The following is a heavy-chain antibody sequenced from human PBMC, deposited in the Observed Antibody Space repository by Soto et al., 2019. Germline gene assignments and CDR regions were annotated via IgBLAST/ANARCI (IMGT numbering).Heavy chain of an antibody. CDR2: INPNSGGT. Sequence: ASVKVSCNASGYTVTGYYMHWVRQAPGQGLEWMGWINPNSGGTNYAQKFQGRVTMTRDTSISAAYMELSRLRSDDTAVYYCARDKSTGMSSWGEYYFDYWGQGTLVTVSS. D-gene: IGHD3-16*01. J-gene: IGHJ4*02. V-gene: IGHV1-2*02. CDR1: GYTVTGYY. CDR3: ARDKSTGMSSWGEYYFDY.